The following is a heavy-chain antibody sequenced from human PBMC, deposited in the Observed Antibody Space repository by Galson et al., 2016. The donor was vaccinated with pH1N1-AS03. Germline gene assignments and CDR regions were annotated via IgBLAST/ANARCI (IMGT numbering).Heavy chain of an antibody. CDR2: IRASGST. V-gene: IGHV4-61*02. CDR1: GDSISRGNYF. Sequence: LSLPCTVSGDSISRGNYFWSWIRQPAGKGLEWIGCIRASGSTDYKPSLKSRVTVSLYPSKNQFSLKLNSVTAADTALYYCVMDTTTWMRFDYWGQGVLVIVSS. J-gene: IGHJ4*02. D-gene: IGHD1-1*01. CDR3: VMDTTTWMRFDY.